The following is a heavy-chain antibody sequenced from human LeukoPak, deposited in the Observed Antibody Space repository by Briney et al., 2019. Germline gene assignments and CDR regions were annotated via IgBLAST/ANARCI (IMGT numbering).Heavy chain of an antibody. CDR3: TREAAAGIDY. CDR1: GFTFSTYW. J-gene: IGHJ4*02. V-gene: IGHV3-7*01. D-gene: IGHD6-13*01. Sequence: GGSLRLSCAASGFTFSTYWMSWVRQAPGKGLEWVANIKQDGSEKYYLDSVKGRFTISRDNAKDSLYLQMNSLRAEDTAVYFCTREAAAGIDYWGQGTLVTVSS. CDR2: IKQDGSEK.